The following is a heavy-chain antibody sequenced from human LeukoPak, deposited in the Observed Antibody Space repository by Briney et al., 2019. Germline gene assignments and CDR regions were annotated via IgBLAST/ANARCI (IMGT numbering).Heavy chain of an antibody. CDR1: GLSFSNSG. V-gene: IGHV3-33*06. Sequence: PGGSLRLSCAASGLSFSNSGMHWVRQAPGKGLEWVAMIWSDGSKTYYADSVKGRFTISRDNSKNTVYLQMNSLRAEDTAVYYCAKDKGVRYFDYRSQGTLVTVSS. J-gene: IGHJ4*02. CDR3: AKDKGVRYFDY. D-gene: IGHD3-10*01. CDR2: IWSDGSKT.